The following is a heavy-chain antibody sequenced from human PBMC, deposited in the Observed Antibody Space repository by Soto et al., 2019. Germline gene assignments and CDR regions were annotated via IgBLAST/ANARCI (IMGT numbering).Heavy chain of an antibody. CDR2: IKQDGSEK. CDR1: VFTFSSYW. J-gene: IGHJ3*02. CDR3: ARDPDSGIVSFDI. D-gene: IGHD3-16*02. V-gene: IGHV3-7*01. Sequence: GGSLRLSCAASVFTFSSYWMSWVRQAPGKGLEWVANIKQDGSEKYYVDSVKGRFTISRDNAKNSLYLQMNSLRAEDTAVYYCARDPDSGIVSFDIWGQGTMVTVSS.